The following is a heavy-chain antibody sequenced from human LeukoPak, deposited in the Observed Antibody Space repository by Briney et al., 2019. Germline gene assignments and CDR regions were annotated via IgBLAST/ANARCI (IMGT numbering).Heavy chain of an antibody. V-gene: IGHV3-30*04. CDR3: GRGRYYDILTGYYYGMDV. CDR2: ISYDGSNK. CDR1: GFTFSSYA. D-gene: IGHD3-9*01. Sequence: PGGSLRLSCAASGFTFSSYAMHWVRQAPGKGLEWVAVISYDGSNKYYADSVKGRFTISRDNSKNTLYLQMNSLRAEDTAVYYCGRGRYYDILTGYYYGMDVWGKGTTVTVSS. J-gene: IGHJ6*04.